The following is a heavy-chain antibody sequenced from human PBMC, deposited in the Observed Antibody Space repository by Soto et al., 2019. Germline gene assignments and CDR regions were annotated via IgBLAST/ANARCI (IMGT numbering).Heavy chain of an antibody. CDR3: AGNVWSGYVGTDAFDI. Sequence: SETLSLTCTVSGGSISSYYWSWIRQPPGKGLEWIGYIYYSGSTNYNPSLKSRVTISVDTSKNQFSLKLSSVTAADTAVYYCAGNVWSGYVGTDAFDIWGQGTMVTVPS. V-gene: IGHV4-59*01. CDR2: IYYSGST. D-gene: IGHD3-3*01. CDR1: GGSISSYY. J-gene: IGHJ3*02.